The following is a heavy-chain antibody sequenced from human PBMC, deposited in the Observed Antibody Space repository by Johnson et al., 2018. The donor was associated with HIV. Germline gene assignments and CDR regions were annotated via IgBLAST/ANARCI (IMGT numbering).Heavy chain of an antibody. CDR2: IYSGGNT. D-gene: IGHD3-3*01. CDR3: ARDRRITIFGSGRAVQSNDAFDI. Sequence: QVQLVESGGGVVQPGGSLRLSCAASGFTFSSYGMHWVRQAPGKGLEWVSVIYSGGNTYYADSVKGRFTISRDNSKNTLYLQMNSLRAEDTAVYYCARDRRITIFGSGRAVQSNDAFDISGQ. CDR1: GFTFSSYG. J-gene: IGHJ3*02. V-gene: IGHV3-NL1*01.